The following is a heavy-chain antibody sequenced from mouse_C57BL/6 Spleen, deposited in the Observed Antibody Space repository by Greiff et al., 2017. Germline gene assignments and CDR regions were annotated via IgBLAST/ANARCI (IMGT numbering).Heavy chain of an antibody. V-gene: IGHV1-22*01. D-gene: IGHD2-12*01. CDR3: VRYNDGGAYFDY. CDR2: INPNNGGT. CDR1: GYTFTDYN. J-gene: IGHJ2*01. Sequence: VQLQQSGPELVKPGASVKMSCKASGYTFTDYNMHWVKQSHGKSLEWIGYINPNNGGTSYNQKFKGKATLTVNKSSSTAYMELRSLTSEDSAVYYCVRYNDGGAYFDYWGQGTTLTVSS.